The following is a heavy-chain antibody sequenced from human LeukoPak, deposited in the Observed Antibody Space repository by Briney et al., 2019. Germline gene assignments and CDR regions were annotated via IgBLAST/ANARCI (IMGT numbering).Heavy chain of an antibody. V-gene: IGHV3-21*01. CDR2: ISSSSSYI. Sequence: GGSLRLSCAASGFTFSSYSMNWVRQAPGKGLEWVSSISSSSSYIYYADSVKGRFTISRDNAKNSLYLQMNSLRAEDTAVYYCARGGPYYYDSSGYPIFDYWGQGTLVTVSS. CDR1: GFTFSSYS. CDR3: ARGGPYYYDSSGYPIFDY. D-gene: IGHD3-22*01. J-gene: IGHJ4*02.